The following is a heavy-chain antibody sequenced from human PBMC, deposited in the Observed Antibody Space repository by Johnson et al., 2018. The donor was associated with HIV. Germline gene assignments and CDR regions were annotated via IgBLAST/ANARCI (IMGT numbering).Heavy chain of an antibody. V-gene: IGHV3-30*04. CDR1: GFTFSSYA. J-gene: IGHJ3*02. CDR3: TRGARTHQSRLGAFDI. D-gene: IGHD5-12*01. CDR2: ISYDGSRT. Sequence: QMLLVESGGGVVQPGRSLRLSCAASGFTFSSYAMHWVRQAPGKGLEWVAVISYDGSRTSYADSVKGRFTIARDNAKNTLYLQMNSLRAEDTAVYYCTRGARTHQSRLGAFDIWGQGTMVTVSS.